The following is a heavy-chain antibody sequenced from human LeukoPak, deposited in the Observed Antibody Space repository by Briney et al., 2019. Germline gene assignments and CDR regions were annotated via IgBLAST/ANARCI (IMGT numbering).Heavy chain of an antibody. CDR2: MNPNSGNT. CDR3: ARDKPGSHYVTIFGVVILSREENWFDP. J-gene: IGHJ5*02. Sequence: GASVKVSCKASGYTFTSYDINWVRQATGQGLEWMGWMNPNSGNTGYAQKFQGRVTITRNTSISTAYMELSSLRSDDTAVYYCARDKPGSHYVTIFGVVILSREENWFDPWGQGTLVTVSS. CDR1: GYTFTSYD. V-gene: IGHV1-8*03. D-gene: IGHD3-3*01.